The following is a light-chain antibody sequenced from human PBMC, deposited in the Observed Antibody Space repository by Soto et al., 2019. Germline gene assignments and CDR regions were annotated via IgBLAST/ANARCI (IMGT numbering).Light chain of an antibody. Sequence: DIRMTQSPSTLSASVGGRVTITCRASHSVSPWLAWYQQKPGKATKLLINRTSSLQNGVPARFSGRGSGTDFFLTLSNLQPDDFATNYCQQYSSSSTFGQGTSVELK. J-gene: IGKJ1*01. CDR2: RTS. CDR1: HSVSPW. CDR3: QQYSSSST. V-gene: IGKV1-5*03.